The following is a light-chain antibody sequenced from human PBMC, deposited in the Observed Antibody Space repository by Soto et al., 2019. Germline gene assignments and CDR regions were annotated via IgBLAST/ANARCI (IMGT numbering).Light chain of an antibody. CDR2: KAS. V-gene: IGKV1-5*03. CDR3: QQRYSNPRT. J-gene: IGKJ1*01. CDR1: QSISSW. Sequence: DIQRTQSPSTLSASVGDRVTITCRASQSISSWLAWYQKKPGKAPKLLIYKASSLESGVPSRFSGSGSGAELYLIISSLQTEDVATYECQQRYSNPRTFGQGTKGDIK.